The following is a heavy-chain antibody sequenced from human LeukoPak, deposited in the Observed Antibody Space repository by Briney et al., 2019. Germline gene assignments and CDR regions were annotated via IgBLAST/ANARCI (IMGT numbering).Heavy chain of an antibody. Sequence: GASVKVSCKASGYTFTVYYMHWVRQAPGQGGERMGWINPNSGGTNYAQKFQGRVTMTRDTSISTAYMELSRLRSDDTAVYYCARDFIVVVPAGFDPWGQGTLVTVSS. D-gene: IGHD2-2*01. V-gene: IGHV1-2*02. CDR2: INPNSGGT. CDR1: GYTFTVYY. CDR3: ARDFIVVVPAGFDP. J-gene: IGHJ5*02.